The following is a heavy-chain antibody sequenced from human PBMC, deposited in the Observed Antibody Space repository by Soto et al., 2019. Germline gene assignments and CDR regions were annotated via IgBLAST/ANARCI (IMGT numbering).Heavy chain of an antibody. Sequence: SVKVSCKASGGTFSSYAISWVRQAPGQGLEWMGGIIPIFGTASYAQKFQGRVTITADESTSTAYMELSSLRSDDTAVYYCARTRYCSGGSCRAVFDYPGQHTLVTVSS. J-gene: IGHJ4*02. CDR1: GGTFSSYA. V-gene: IGHV1-69*13. D-gene: IGHD2-15*01. CDR2: IIPIFGTA. CDR3: ARTRYCSGGSCRAVFDY.